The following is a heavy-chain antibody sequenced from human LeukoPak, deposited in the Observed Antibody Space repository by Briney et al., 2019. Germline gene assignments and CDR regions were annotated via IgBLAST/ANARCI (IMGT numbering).Heavy chain of an antibody. Sequence: ASVKVSCKASGDTFTNYAISWVRQAPGQGLEWVGGIIPVFGTVKYAQKLQGRVTITTDESTSTVYMELSSLRSEDTAVYYCARDVPISRYRSSSAFDYWGQGTLVTVSS. CDR3: ARDVPISRYRSSSAFDY. V-gene: IGHV1-69*05. D-gene: IGHD6-13*01. CDR1: GDTFTNYA. J-gene: IGHJ4*02. CDR2: IIPVFGTV.